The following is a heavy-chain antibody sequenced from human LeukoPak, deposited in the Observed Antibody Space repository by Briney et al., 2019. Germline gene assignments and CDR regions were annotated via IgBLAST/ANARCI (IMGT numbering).Heavy chain of an antibody. D-gene: IGHD6-19*01. V-gene: IGHV3-21*01. CDR3: AKGKDSVAGATNDY. Sequence: PGGSLRLSCAASGFTFSSYSMNWVRQAPGKGLEWVSFISSSSSYIYYADSVKGRFTISRDNAKNSLYLQMNSLRAEDTAVYYCAKGKDSVAGATNDYWGQGTLVTVSS. CDR2: ISSSSSYI. J-gene: IGHJ4*02. CDR1: GFTFSSYS.